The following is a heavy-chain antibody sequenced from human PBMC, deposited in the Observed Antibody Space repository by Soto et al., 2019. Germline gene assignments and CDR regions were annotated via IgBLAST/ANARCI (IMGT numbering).Heavy chain of an antibody. CDR2: IIPIFGTA. Sequence: QVQLVQSGAEVKKPGSSVKVSCKASGGTFSSYAISWVRQAPGQGLEWMGGIIPIFGTANYAQKFQGRVPITADDTTRTAYMELSRLRSEDTAVYYCVSYPYPPRNYYGSGSYTRDAFDIWGHGTMVTVSS. J-gene: IGHJ3*02. CDR3: VSYPYPPRNYYGSGSYTRDAFDI. D-gene: IGHD3-10*01. V-gene: IGHV1-69*01. CDR1: GGTFSSYA.